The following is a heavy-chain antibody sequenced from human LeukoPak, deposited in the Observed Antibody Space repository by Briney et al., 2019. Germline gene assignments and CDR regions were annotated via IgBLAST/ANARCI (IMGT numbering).Heavy chain of an antibody. V-gene: IGHV3-74*03. CDR1: GFTFTSYW. CDR2: INSDGTIT. Sequence: GGSLRLSCAASGFTFTSYWMHWVRQAPGKGLVWVSRINSDGTITEYADSVKGRFTISRDNAKNTLYLQMNSLRVEDTAVYYCVRLLDRDYWGQGTLVTVSS. CDR3: VRLLDRDY. J-gene: IGHJ4*02.